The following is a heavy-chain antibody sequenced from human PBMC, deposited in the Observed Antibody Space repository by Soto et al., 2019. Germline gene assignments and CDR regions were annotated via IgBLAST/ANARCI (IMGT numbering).Heavy chain of an antibody. Sequence: PGESLKISCKGSGYSFAGYWITWVRQKPGKGLEWMGRIDPSDSQTYYSPSFRGHVTISVTKSITTVFLQWSSLRASDTAMYYCARGAGSYSGYDYLFDYWGQGTLVTVSS. V-gene: IGHV5-10-1*01. J-gene: IGHJ4*02. CDR2: IDPSDSQT. D-gene: IGHD5-12*01. CDR3: ARGAGSYSGYDYLFDY. CDR1: GYSFAGYW.